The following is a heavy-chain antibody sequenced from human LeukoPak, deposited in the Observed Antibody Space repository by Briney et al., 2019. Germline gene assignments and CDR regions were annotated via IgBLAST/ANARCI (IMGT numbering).Heavy chain of an antibody. CDR1: GGSISSSSYY. D-gene: IGHD3-22*01. CDR3: ARVRYDSSGYSYYFDY. J-gene: IGHJ4*02. Sequence: SETLSLTCTVSGGSISSSSYYWGWIRQPPGKGLEWIGSIYYSGSTYYNPSLKSRVTISVDTSKNQFSLKLSSVTAADTAVYYCARVRYDSSGYSYYFDYWGQGTLVTVSS. CDR2: IYYSGST. V-gene: IGHV4-39*07.